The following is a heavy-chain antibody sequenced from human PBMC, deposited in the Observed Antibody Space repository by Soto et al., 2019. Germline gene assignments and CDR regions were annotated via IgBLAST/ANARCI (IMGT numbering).Heavy chain of an antibody. CDR1: GGTFSSYR. V-gene: IGHV1-69*13. D-gene: IGHD6-13*01. Sequence: ASVKVSCKASGGTFSSYRINWVRQAPGQGLEWVGGIVPIYRTADYAQKFQGRVTITADESARTSYMELRSLKSHDTAVYYCVRDSGAKLSSSWGQGTLVTVSS. CDR3: VRDSGAKLSSS. CDR2: IVPIYRTA. J-gene: IGHJ4*02.